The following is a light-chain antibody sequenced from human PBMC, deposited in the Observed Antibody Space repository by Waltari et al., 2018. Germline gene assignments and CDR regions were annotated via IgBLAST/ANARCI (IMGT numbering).Light chain of an antibody. Sequence: VTPGQTARIVCGGRHIGTKAVHWYQRKAGQAPLLVLHDDDTRPSGIPDRLSGTNSGDTATLTISGVEAEDEADYFCQVWDSHTVVFGGGTNLTVL. CDR3: QVWDSHTVV. J-gene: IGLJ2*01. V-gene: IGLV3-21*02. CDR2: DDD. CDR1: HIGTKA.